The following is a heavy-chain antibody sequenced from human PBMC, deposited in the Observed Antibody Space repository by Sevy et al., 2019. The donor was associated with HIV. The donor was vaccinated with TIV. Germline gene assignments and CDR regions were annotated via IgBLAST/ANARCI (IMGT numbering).Heavy chain of an antibody. Sequence: SVKVSCKASGGSFSNFPVSWVRQAPGQGLEWMGMIISKFGTTDYAQKFQGRVTITADESTTTAYIELTSLRSEDTAVYYCAREIPDYVSGYYSVDAFDIWGQGTKVTVSS. CDR3: AREIPDYVSGYYSVDAFDI. D-gene: IGHD3-22*01. CDR1: GGSFSNFP. J-gene: IGHJ3*02. CDR2: IISKFGTT. V-gene: IGHV1-69*13.